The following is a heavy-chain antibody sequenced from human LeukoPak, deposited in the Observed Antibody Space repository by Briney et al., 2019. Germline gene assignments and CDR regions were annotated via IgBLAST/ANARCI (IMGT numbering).Heavy chain of an antibody. Sequence: GGSLRLSCAASGFTFSDYYMSWIRQAPGKGLEWVSYISSSSSYTNYADSVKGRFTISRDNAKNSRYLQMNSLRAEDTAVYYCARVAPYGSGKPFDYWGQGTLVTVSS. D-gene: IGHD3-10*01. CDR1: GFTFSDYY. CDR3: ARVAPYGSGKPFDY. CDR2: ISSSSSYT. J-gene: IGHJ4*02. V-gene: IGHV3-11*05.